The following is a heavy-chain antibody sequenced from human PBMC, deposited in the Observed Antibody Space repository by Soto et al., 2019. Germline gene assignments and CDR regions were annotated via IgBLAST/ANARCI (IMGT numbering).Heavy chain of an antibody. CDR2: ISGSGGST. CDR3: AKGYCSGGSCYFLDY. D-gene: IGHD2-15*01. J-gene: IGHJ4*02. Sequence: VQLLESGGGLVQPGGSLRLSCAASGFTFSSYAMSWVRQAPGKELEWVSAISGSGGSTYYVDSVKGGFTISRDNSKNRLYLQMNSLRAEDTAVYYCAKGYCSGGSCYFLDYWGQGTLVTVSS. V-gene: IGHV3-23*01. CDR1: GFTFSSYA.